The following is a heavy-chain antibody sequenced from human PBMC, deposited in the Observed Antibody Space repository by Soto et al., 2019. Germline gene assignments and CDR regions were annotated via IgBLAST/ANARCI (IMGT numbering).Heavy chain of an antibody. V-gene: IGHV4-34*01. CDR3: ARRIAAAGAGYYFDY. CDR2: INHSGST. D-gene: IGHD6-13*01. J-gene: IGHJ4*02. Sequence: SETLSLTCAVYGGSFSGYYWSWIRQPPGKGLEWIGEINHSGSTNYNPSLKSRVTISVDTSKNQFSLKLSSVTAADTAVYYCARRIAAAGAGYYFDYWGQGTLVTVS. CDR1: GGSFSGYY.